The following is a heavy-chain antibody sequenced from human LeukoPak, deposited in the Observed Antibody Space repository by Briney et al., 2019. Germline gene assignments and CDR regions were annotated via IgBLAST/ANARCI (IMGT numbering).Heavy chain of an antibody. J-gene: IGHJ4*02. Sequence: GRSLRLSCAASGFTFSNYGVHWVRQAPGKGLEWVAVISYDGSNKYYADSVKGRFTISRDNSKNTLYLQMNSLRAEDTAVYYCATVGVVVPAAMAYWGQGTLVTVSS. CDR3: ATVGVVVPAAMAY. CDR2: ISYDGSNK. V-gene: IGHV3-30*03. CDR1: GFTFSNYG. D-gene: IGHD2-2*01.